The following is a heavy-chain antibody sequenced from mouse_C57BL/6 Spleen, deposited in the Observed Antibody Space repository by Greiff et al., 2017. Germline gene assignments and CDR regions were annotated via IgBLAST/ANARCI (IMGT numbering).Heavy chain of an antibody. Sequence: VQLQQSGAELVRPGTSVKVSCKASGYAFTNYLIEWVKQRPGQGLEWIGVINPGSGGTNYNEKFKGKATLTADKSSSTAYMQLSSLTSEDSAVYFCARWEGYFAYWGQGTLVTVSA. CDR3: ARWEGYFAY. CDR2: INPGSGGT. D-gene: IGHD3-1*01. CDR1: GYAFTNYL. J-gene: IGHJ3*01. V-gene: IGHV1-54*01.